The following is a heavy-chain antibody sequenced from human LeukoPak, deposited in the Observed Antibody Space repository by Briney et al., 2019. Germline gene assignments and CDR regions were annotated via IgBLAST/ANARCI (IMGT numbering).Heavy chain of an antibody. V-gene: IGHV1-2*06. D-gene: IGHD1-1*01. Sequence: ASVKVSCKASGYTFTGYHMHWVRQAPGQGLEWMGRINPNSGGTNYAQKFQGRVTMTRDTSISTAYMELSRLRSDDTAVYYCARDPGATTNSFDYWGQGTLVTVSS. J-gene: IGHJ4*02. CDR2: INPNSGGT. CDR1: GYTFTGYH. CDR3: ARDPGATTNSFDY.